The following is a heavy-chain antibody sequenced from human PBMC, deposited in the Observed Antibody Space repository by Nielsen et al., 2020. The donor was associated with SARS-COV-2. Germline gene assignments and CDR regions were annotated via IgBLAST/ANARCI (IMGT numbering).Heavy chain of an antibody. CDR1: GFTVSSNY. CDR3: ARLSNFWSGYNDY. Sequence: GGSLRLSCAASGFTVSSNYMSWVRQAPGKGLEWVAGIWYDGSNENYAESVKGRFTISRDNSKNTLFLQMDSLTADDTAVYYCARLSNFWSGYNDYWGLGTLVIVSS. V-gene: IGHV3-33*08. CDR2: IWYDGSNE. D-gene: IGHD3-3*01. J-gene: IGHJ4*02.